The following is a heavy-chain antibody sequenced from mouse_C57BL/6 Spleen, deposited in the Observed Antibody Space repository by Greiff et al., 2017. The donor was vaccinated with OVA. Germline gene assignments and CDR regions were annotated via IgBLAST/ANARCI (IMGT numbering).Heavy chain of an antibody. CDR1: GFTSSSYA. J-gene: IGHJ1*03. V-gene: IGHV5-4*01. CDR2: ISDGGSYT. CDR3: ARERELDWYFDV. Sequence: EVKLVESGGGLVKPGGSLKLSCAASGFTSSSYAMSWVRQTPEKRLEWVATISDGGSYTYYPDNVKGRFTISRDNAKNNLYLQMSHLKSEDTAMYYCARERELDWYFDVRGTGTTVTVSS.